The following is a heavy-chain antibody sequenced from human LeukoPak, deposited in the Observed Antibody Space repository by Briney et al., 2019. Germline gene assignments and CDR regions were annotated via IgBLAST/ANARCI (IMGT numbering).Heavy chain of an antibody. D-gene: IGHD3-10*01. CDR3: VSAVRGSPIDY. CDR2: IKTDGSET. J-gene: IGHJ4*02. CDR1: GVTLSNYA. Sequence: GGSLRLSCVASGVTLSNYAMGWVRQAPGKGLACVANIKTDGSETYYVDSVKGRFTISRDNAKNSLFLQMNSLRAEDTAIYYCVSAVRGSPIDYWGQGTLVSVPS. V-gene: IGHV3-7*01.